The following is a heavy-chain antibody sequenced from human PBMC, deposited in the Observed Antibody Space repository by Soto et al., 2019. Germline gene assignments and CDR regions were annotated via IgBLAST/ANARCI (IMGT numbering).Heavy chain of an antibody. D-gene: IGHD2-15*01. V-gene: IGHV4-31*03. CDR2: IYYSGST. CDR1: GGSISSGGYY. Sequence: SETLSLTCTVSGGSISSGGYYWSWVRQHPGKGLEWIGYIYYSGSTYYNPSLKSRVTISVDTSKNQFSLKLSSVTAADTAVYYCARHSYNWFGPWGQGTLVTVSS. CDR3: ARHSYNWFGP. J-gene: IGHJ5*02.